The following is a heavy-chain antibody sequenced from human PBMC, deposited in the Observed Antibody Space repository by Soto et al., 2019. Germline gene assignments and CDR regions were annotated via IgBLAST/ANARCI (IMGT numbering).Heavy chain of an antibody. CDR1: GGSISSYY. Sequence: QVQLQESGPGLVKPSETLSLTCTVSGGSISSYYWSWIRQPAGKGLEWIGRIYTSGSTNYNPSLKSRVTMSVDTSKNQFSLKLISVTAADTAVYYCARETGDYGIYYYYYGMDVWGQGTTVTVSS. CDR2: IYTSGST. CDR3: ARETGDYGIYYYYYGMDV. D-gene: IGHD4-17*01. J-gene: IGHJ6*02. V-gene: IGHV4-4*07.